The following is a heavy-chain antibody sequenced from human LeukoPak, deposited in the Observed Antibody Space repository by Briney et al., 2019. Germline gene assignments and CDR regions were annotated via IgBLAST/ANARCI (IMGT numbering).Heavy chain of an antibody. J-gene: IGHJ4*02. CDR2: ISYDGSNK. CDR3: AKDGATFRYDSSGYYPGY. D-gene: IGHD3-22*01. V-gene: IGHV3-30*18. CDR1: GFTFSSYG. Sequence: GGSLRLSCAASGFTFSSYGMHWVRQAPGKGLEWVAVISYDGSNKYYADSVKGRFTISRDNSKNTLYLQMNSLRAEDTAVYYCAKDGATFRYDSSGYYPGYWGQGTLVTVSS.